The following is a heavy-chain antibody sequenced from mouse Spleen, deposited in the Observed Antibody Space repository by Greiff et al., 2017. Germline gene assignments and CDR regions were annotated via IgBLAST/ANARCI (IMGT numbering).Heavy chain of an antibody. CDR3: ARWAARLGY. J-gene: IGHJ3*01. V-gene: IGHV1-59*01. Sequence: QVQLQQPGAELVRPGTSVKLSCKASGYTFTNYWIHWVKQRPGQGLEWIGVIDPSNSYTNYNQKFKDKATLTLDTSSSTVYMQLSSLTSEDSAVYYCARWAARLGYWGQGTLVTVS. CDR2: IDPSNSYT. D-gene: IGHD1-2*01. CDR1: GYTFTNYW.